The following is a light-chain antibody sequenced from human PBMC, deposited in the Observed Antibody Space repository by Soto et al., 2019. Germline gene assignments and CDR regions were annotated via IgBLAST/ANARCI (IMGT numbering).Light chain of an antibody. J-gene: IGLJ1*01. Sequence: QSALTQPASVSGSPGQSITISCTGTSSDVGGYNYVSWYQQHPGKAPKLMIYDVSNRPSGVSNRFSGSKSGNTASLTISGLQAEDEADYYCSSDTSSSLQVFGTGTKLTVL. V-gene: IGLV2-14*03. CDR2: DVS. CDR1: SSDVGGYNY. CDR3: SSDTSSSLQV.